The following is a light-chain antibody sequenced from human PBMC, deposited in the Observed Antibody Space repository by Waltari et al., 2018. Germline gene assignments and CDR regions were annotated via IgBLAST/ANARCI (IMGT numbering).Light chain of an antibody. CDR3: LSPETRGSWV. CDR2: KDR. J-gene: IGLJ2*01. V-gene: IGLV3-25*03. Sequence: SYELTQSPSVSLSPGQTARIPCSGDALPTKYAYWYQKKPGQAPVLIIFKDRERPSGIPERFSGSTSGTTVTLTITGVQAEDEADYYCLSPETRGSWVFGGGTKLTVL. CDR1: ALPTKY.